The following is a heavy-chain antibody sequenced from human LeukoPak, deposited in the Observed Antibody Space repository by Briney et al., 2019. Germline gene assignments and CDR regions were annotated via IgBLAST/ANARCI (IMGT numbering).Heavy chain of an antibody. CDR2: INHSGST. Sequence: SGTLSLTCAVYGGSFSGYYWSWIRQPPGKGLEWIGEINHSGSTNYNPSLKSRVTISVDTSKNQFSLKLSSVTAADTAVYYCAREYDYVWGSYRLMGGFYFDYWGQGTLVTVSS. V-gene: IGHV4-34*01. CDR3: AREYDYVWGSYRLMGGFYFDY. CDR1: GGSFSGYY. J-gene: IGHJ4*02. D-gene: IGHD3-16*02.